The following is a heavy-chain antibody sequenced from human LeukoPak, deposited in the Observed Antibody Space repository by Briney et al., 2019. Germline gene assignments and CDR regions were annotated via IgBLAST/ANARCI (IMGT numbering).Heavy chain of an antibody. CDR1: GFTFSEYW. V-gene: IGHV3-7*05. Sequence: GSLRLSCAASGFTFSEYWMTWVRQAPGKGLEWVASIKEDGSEKYYVDSVKGRCTISRDNAKNSLYLQMNSLRAEDTAMYFCARFPTGFDYWGQGTLATVSS. J-gene: IGHJ4*02. CDR2: IKEDGSEK. D-gene: IGHD4-17*01. CDR3: ARFPTGFDY.